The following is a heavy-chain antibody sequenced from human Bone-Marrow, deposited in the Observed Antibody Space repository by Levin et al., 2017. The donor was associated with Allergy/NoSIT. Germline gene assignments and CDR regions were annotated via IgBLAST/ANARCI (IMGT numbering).Heavy chain of an antibody. D-gene: IGHD1-14*01. CDR3: AISGGGGPYYYYGMDV. CDR2: IIPIFGTA. J-gene: IGHJ6*02. V-gene: IGHV1-69*06. CDR1: GGTFSSYA. Sequence: KISCKASGGTFSSYAISWVRQAPGQGLEWMGGIIPIFGTANYAQKFQGRVTITADKSTSTAYMELSSLRSEDTAVYYCAISGGGGPYYYYGMDVWGQGTLVTVSS.